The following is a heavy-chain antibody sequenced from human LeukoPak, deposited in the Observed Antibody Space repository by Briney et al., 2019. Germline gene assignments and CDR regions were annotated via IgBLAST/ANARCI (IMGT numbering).Heavy chain of an antibody. D-gene: IGHD2-2*01. Sequence: SETLSLTCTVSGGSISGYYWSWIRQSPGKGLEWIGYINYSGNTNYNPSLKSRLTMSVDTSKNQFSLNLSSVTDADTAVDYCAAPRVGYCSSTSCPNWFDPWGQGTLVTVSS. V-gene: IGHV4-59*01. CDR1: GGSISGYY. CDR3: AAPRVGYCSSTSCPNWFDP. CDR2: INYSGNT. J-gene: IGHJ5*02.